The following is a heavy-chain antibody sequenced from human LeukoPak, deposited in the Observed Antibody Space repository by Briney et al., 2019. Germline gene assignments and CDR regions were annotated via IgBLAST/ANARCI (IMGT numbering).Heavy chain of an antibody. J-gene: IGHJ2*01. CDR2: ISSSGSTI. D-gene: IGHD4-17*01. CDR3: AKDHLPNTVTDVSGYFDL. V-gene: IGHV3-11*01. Sequence: GGSLRLSCAASGFTFSDYYMSWIRQAPGKGLEWVSYISSSGSTIYYADSVKGRFTISRDNAKNSLYLQMNSLRAEDTAVYYCAKDHLPNTVTDVSGYFDLWGRGTLVTVSS. CDR1: GFTFSDYY.